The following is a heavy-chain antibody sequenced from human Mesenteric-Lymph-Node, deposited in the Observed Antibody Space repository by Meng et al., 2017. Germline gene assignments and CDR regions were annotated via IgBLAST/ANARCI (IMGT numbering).Heavy chain of an antibody. CDR2: IIPIFGTA. CDR1: GGTFSSYA. J-gene: IGHJ6*02. V-gene: IGHV1-69*13. D-gene: IGHD3-10*01. Sequence: SVKVSCKASGGTFSSYAISWVRQAPGQGLEWMGGIIPIFGTANYAQKFQGRVTITADESTSTAYMELSSLRSEDTAVYYCARGPTSLWFPPYYYGMDVWGQGTTVTFSS. CDR3: ARGPTSLWFPPYYYGMDV.